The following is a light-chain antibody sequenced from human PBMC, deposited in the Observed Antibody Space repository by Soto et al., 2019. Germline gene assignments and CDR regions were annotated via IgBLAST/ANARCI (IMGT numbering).Light chain of an antibody. CDR1: SSDVGSYNL. J-gene: IGLJ3*02. V-gene: IGLV2-23*02. CDR3: CSYAGSSTWV. Sequence: QSALTQPASVSGSPGQSITISCTGTSSDVGSYNLVSWYQQHPGKAPKLIIYDVTKRPSGVSNRFSGSKSGNTASLTISGLQAEDEAGYYCCSYAGSSTWVFGGGTKVTVL. CDR2: DVT.